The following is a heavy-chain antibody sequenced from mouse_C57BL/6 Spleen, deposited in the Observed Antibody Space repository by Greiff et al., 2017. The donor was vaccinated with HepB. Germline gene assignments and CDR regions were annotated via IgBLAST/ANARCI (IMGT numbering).Heavy chain of an antibody. Sequence: QVQLQQSGPELVKPGASVKISCKASGYAFSSSWMNWVKQRPGKGLEWIGRIYPGDGDTNYNGKFKGKATLTADKSSSTAYMQLSSLTSEDSAVYFCARNWDLDDWGQGTTLTVSS. D-gene: IGHD4-1*01. CDR2: IYPGDGDT. CDR1: GYAFSSSW. V-gene: IGHV1-82*01. J-gene: IGHJ2*01. CDR3: ARNWDLDD.